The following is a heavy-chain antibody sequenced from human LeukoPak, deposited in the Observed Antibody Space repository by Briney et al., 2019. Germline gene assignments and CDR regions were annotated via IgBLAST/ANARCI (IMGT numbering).Heavy chain of an antibody. CDR2: IYYSGST. Sequence: SETLSLTCTVSGGSVSSGSYYWSWIRQPPGKGLEWIGYIYYSGSTYYNPSLKSRVTISVDTSKNQFSLKLSSVTAADTAVYYCAVFSAAFDYWGQGTLVTVSS. D-gene: IGHD1-26*01. CDR3: AVFSAAFDY. CDR1: GGSVSSGSYY. V-gene: IGHV4-30-4*01. J-gene: IGHJ4*02.